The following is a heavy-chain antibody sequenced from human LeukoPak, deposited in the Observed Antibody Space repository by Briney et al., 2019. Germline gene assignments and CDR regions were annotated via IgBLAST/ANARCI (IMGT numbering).Heavy chain of an antibody. Sequence: SETLSLTCAVYGASFSGFYCSWIRQPPGKGLEWNGEIHHSGSTNYNPSLKGRVTISVDPSKNQFSLNLSALTAAATAVYYCASGAFLGYCSSTSCPGWFDPWGQGTLVT. V-gene: IGHV4-34*01. D-gene: IGHD2-2*01. CDR3: ASGAFLGYCSSTSCPGWFDP. CDR2: IHHSGST. CDR1: GASFSGFY. J-gene: IGHJ5*02.